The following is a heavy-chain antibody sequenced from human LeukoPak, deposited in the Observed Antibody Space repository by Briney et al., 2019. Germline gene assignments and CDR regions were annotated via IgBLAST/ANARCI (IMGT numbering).Heavy chain of an antibody. CDR3: ARKDIVVGGPDY. Sequence: ASVKVSCKASGFTFTSYDINWVRQATGQGLEWMGWMNPNSGNTGYAQKFQGRVTMTRNTSISTAYMELSSLRSEDTAVYYCARKDIVVGGPDYWGQGTLVTVSS. CDR1: GFTFTSYD. J-gene: IGHJ4*02. D-gene: IGHD2-2*01. V-gene: IGHV1-8*01. CDR2: MNPNSGNT.